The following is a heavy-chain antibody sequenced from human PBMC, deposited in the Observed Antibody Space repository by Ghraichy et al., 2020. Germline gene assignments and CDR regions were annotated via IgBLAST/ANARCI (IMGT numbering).Heavy chain of an antibody. CDR3: ATAGTTTAAFDI. D-gene: IGHD1-7*01. V-gene: IGHV1-2*04. CDR1: GYTFTGYY. J-gene: IGHJ3*02. CDR2: IHPNSGGT. Sequence: ASVKVSYKASGYTFTGYYMHWVRQAPGQGLEWMGWIHPNSGGTNYAQKFQGWVTMTRDTSISTAYMELSRLRSDDTAVYYCATAGTTTAAFDIWGQGTMVTVSS.